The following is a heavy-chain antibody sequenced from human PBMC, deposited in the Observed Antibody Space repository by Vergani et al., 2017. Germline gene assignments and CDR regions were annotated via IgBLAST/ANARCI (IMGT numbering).Heavy chain of an antibody. V-gene: IGHV3-23*01. CDR1: GFTFSSYA. Sequence: EVQLLESGGGLVQPGGSLRLSCAASGFTFSSYAMSWVRQAPGKGLEWVSAIRGSGGSTYYADSVKGRFTISRDNAKNSLYLQMNSLRAEDTAVYYCARSLAGDYWGQGTLVTVSS. J-gene: IGHJ4*02. CDR3: ARSLAGDY. D-gene: IGHD6-6*01. CDR2: IRGSGGST.